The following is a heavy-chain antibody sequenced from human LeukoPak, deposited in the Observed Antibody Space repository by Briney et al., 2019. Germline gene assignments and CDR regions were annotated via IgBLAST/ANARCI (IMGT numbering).Heavy chain of an antibody. Sequence: GASVKVSCKASGYTFTSYSINWVRQAPGQGLERMGWISTYNGNSNYAQKLQGRVTMTTDTSTSTAYMELRSLRSDDTAMYYCAKDRWRDGSSSFDNWGQGTLVTVSS. V-gene: IGHV1-18*01. D-gene: IGHD6-6*01. J-gene: IGHJ4*02. CDR1: GYTFTSYS. CDR2: ISTYNGNS. CDR3: AKDRWRDGSSSFDN.